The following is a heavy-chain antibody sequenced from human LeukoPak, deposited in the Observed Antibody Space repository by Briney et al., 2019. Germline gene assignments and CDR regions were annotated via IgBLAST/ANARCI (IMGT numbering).Heavy chain of an antibody. Sequence: GGSLRLSCAASGFTVSSNHMSWVRQAPGKGLEWVSVIYSGGSTYYADSVKGRFTISRDNSKNTLYLQMNSLRAEDTAVYYCASAQWLVPPYFDYWGQGTLVTVSS. J-gene: IGHJ4*02. V-gene: IGHV3-66*01. CDR1: GFTVSSNH. D-gene: IGHD6-19*01. CDR2: IYSGGST. CDR3: ASAQWLVPPYFDY.